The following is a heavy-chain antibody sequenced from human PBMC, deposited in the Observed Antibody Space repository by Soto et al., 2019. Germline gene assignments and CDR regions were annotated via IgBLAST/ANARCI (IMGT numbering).Heavy chain of an antibody. CDR1: GFTFSSYW. V-gene: IGHV3-7*01. D-gene: IGHD6-13*01. CDR2: IKQDGSEK. J-gene: IGHJ4*02. CDR3: ASRYHLDAAVPFDY. Sequence: EVQLVESGGGLVQPGGSLRLSCAASGFTFSSYWMSWVRQAPGKGLEWVANIKQDGSEKYYVDSVKGRFTISRDNAKNSLYLQMNSLRAEDTAVYYCASRYHLDAAVPFDYWGQGTLVTVSS.